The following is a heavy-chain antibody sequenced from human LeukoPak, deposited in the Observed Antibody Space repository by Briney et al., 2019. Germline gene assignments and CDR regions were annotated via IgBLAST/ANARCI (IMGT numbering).Heavy chain of an antibody. J-gene: IGHJ3*02. CDR3: ASPSYYYDSTRLDI. Sequence: ASVKVSCKASGYMFTNYNMQWVRQATGQGLEWMGWMNPNSGNTGYAQKFQGRVTMTRNTSISTAYMELSSLRSEDTAVYYCASPSYYYDSTRLDIWGQGTMVTVSS. V-gene: IGHV1-8*02. CDR2: MNPNSGNT. D-gene: IGHD3-22*01. CDR1: GYMFTNYN.